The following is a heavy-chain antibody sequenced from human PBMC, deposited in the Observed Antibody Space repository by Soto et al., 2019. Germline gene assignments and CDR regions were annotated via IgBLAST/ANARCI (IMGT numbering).Heavy chain of an antibody. CDR3: AGYDSSGYYPWYYYYGKDV. CDR1: GGSISSSSYY. V-gene: IGHV4-39*01. CDR2: IYYSGST. Sequence: SETLSLTCTVSGGSISSSSYYWGWIRQPPGKGLEWIGSIYYSGSTYYNPSLKSRVTISVDTSKNQFSLKLSSVTAADTAVYYCAGYDSSGYYPWYYYYGKDVWGHGTTVT. D-gene: IGHD3-22*01. J-gene: IGHJ6*02.